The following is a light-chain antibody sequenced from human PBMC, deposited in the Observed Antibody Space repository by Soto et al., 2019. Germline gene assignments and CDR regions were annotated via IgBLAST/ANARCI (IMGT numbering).Light chain of an antibody. CDR2: DGS. CDR1: QSVSSN. V-gene: IGKV3-11*01. CDR3: QQRTRWPMT. Sequence: EIVLTQSPATLSVSPGERAILSCRASQSVSSNLAWYQQKPGQAPRPLIYDGSKRAAGVPDRISGDGSGTDYTLTISSLEPEDFAVYYCQQRTRWPMTFGQGTRLEI. J-gene: IGKJ5*01.